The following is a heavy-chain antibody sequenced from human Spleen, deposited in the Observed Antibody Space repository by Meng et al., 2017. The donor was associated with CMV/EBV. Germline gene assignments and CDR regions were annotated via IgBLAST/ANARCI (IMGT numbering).Heavy chain of an antibody. Sequence: VSDVSISNRSFFWGWIRQPPGKGLEWIGSFFHSGDTYSNPSLRSRVAMSVDTSKNQFSLRLNSVTATDTAVYYCARHLRGYSWPKSDWGQGTLVTVSS. CDR2: FFHSGDT. V-gene: IGHV4-39*01. CDR3: ARHLRGYSWPKSD. J-gene: IGHJ4*02. CDR1: DVSISNRSFF. D-gene: IGHD1-26*01.